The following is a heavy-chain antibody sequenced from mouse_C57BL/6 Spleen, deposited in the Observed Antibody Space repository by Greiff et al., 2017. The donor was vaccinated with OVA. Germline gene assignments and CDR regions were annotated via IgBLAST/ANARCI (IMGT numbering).Heavy chain of an antibody. J-gene: IGHJ2*01. V-gene: IGHV1-26*01. CDR2: INPNNGGT. Sequence: VQLQQSGPELVKPGASVKISCKASGYTFTDYYMNWVKQSHGKSLEWIGDINPNNGGTSYNQKFKGKATLTVDKSSSTAYMELRSLTSEDSAVYYCAGREVGQYYFDYWGQGTTLTVSS. CDR1: GYTFTDYY. CDR3: AGREVGQYYFDY.